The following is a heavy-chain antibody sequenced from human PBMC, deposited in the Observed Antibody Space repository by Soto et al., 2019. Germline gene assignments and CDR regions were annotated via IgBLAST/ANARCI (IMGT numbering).Heavy chain of an antibody. Sequence: QVKLVESGGGVVQPGRSLRLSCAASWFTFSRYGMYWVRQAPGKGLEWVARISHDGRNQFYGDSVKGRFIISRDNSKNTLYLQMNSLRIEDTAVYNCAKDTGADYWGQGTQVTVSS. CDR1: WFTFSRYG. J-gene: IGHJ4*02. CDR2: ISHDGRNQ. CDR3: AKDTGADY. D-gene: IGHD3-10*01. V-gene: IGHV3-30*18.